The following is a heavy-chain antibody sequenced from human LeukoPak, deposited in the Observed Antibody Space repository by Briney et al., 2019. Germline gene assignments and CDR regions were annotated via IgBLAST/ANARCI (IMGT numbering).Heavy chain of an antibody. Sequence: ASVKVSCKASGYTFTSYGISWVRQAPGQGLEWMGWISTYNGNTNHAQKLQGGVTMTTDTSTSTAYMELRSLRSDDTAVYYCARDGWFGDLDAFDIWGQGTMVIVSS. CDR1: GYTFTSYG. V-gene: IGHV1-18*01. D-gene: IGHD3-10*01. J-gene: IGHJ3*02. CDR3: ARDGWFGDLDAFDI. CDR2: ISTYNGNT.